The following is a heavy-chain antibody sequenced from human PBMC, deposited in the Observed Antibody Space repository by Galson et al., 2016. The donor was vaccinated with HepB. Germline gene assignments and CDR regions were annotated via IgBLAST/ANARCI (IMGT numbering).Heavy chain of an antibody. D-gene: IGHD2-15*01. CDR3: TRGLGYCSGGSRHSLDY. V-gene: IGHV3-74*01. Sequence: SLRLSCAASGFTFSSNWMHWVRQAPGKGLMWVSRITYDASGTSYADSVKGRFTISRDNAKNTLYLQMNSLRAEDTAVYYRTRGLGYCSGGSRHSLDYWGQGTLVTVSS. CDR2: ITYDASGT. J-gene: IGHJ4*02. CDR1: GFTFSSNW.